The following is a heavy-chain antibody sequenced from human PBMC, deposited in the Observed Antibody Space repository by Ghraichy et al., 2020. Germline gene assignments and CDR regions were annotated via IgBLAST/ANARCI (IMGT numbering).Heavy chain of an antibody. V-gene: IGHV4-30-4*01. Sequence: SETLSLTCTVSGGSISSGDYYWSWIRQPPGKGLEWIGYIFYSGSTYYNPSLKSRLTISVDTSKNQFSLKLSSVTAADMAVYYCARVKWWGNWFDPWGQGTLVTVSS. CDR3: ARVKWWGNWFDP. CDR2: IFYSGST. CDR1: GGSISSGDYY. J-gene: IGHJ5*02. D-gene: IGHD2-15*01.